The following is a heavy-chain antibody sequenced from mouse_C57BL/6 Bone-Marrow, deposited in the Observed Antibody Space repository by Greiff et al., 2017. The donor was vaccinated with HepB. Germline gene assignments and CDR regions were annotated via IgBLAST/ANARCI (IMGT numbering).Heavy chain of an antibody. Sequence: EVKLLESGPGLVKPSQSLSLTCSVTGYSITSGYYWNWIRQFPGNKLGWMGYISYDGSNNYNPSLKNRISITRDTSKDQFFLKLNSVTTEDTATYYCARVRLLRPYYYAMDYWGQGTSVTVSS. V-gene: IGHV3-6*01. CDR1: GYSITSGYY. CDR2: ISYDGSN. CDR3: ARVRLLRPYYYAMDY. J-gene: IGHJ4*01. D-gene: IGHD1-2*01.